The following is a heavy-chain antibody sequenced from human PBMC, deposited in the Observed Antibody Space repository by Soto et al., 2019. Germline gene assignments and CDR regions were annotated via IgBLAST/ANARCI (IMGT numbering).Heavy chain of an antibody. Sequence: PGGSLRLSCAASGFIVRSNYMSWVRQAPGKGLEWVSVLYSGGDTDYAVSVQGRFTISRDNSKNTLYLQMNSLRAEDTAVYYCASSWGYLDYWGQGTLVTVSS. D-gene: IGHD3-16*01. CDR3: ASSWGYLDY. V-gene: IGHV3-53*01. CDR2: LYSGGDT. J-gene: IGHJ4*02. CDR1: GFIVRSNY.